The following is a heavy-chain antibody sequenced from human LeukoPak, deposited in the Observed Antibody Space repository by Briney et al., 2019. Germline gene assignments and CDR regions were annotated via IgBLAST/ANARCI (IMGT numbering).Heavy chain of an antibody. V-gene: IGHV4-59*01. CDR3: ARALTTIGYYYGMDV. J-gene: IGHJ6*02. CDR1: GGSISSYY. D-gene: IGHD4-17*01. CDR2: IYYSGST. Sequence: SETLSLTCTVPGGSISSYYWSWIRQPPGKGLERIGYIYYSGSTNYNPSLKSRVTISVDTSKNQFSPKLSSVTAADTAVYYCARALTTIGYYYGMDVWGQGTTVTVSS.